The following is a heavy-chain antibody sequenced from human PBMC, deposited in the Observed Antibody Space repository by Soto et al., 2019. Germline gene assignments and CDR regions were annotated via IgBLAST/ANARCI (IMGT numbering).Heavy chain of an antibody. CDR2: IYYSGST. J-gene: IGHJ4*02. CDR1: GGSISSGDYY. Sequence: LSLTCTVSGGSISSGDYYWSWIRQPPGKGLEWIGYIYYSGSTYYNPSLKSRVTISVDTSKNQFSLKLSSVTAADTAVYYCARQGIVVVPAAHQYYDYWGQGTLVTVSS. CDR3: ARQGIVVVPAAHQYYDY. V-gene: IGHV4-30-4*01. D-gene: IGHD2-2*01.